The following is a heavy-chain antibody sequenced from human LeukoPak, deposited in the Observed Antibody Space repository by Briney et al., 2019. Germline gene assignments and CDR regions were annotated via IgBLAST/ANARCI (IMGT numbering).Heavy chain of an antibody. J-gene: IGHJ4*02. CDR2: IYHSGST. V-gene: IGHV4-38-2*02. CDR1: GYSISSGYY. Sequence: SETLSLTCTVSGYSISSGYYWGWIRQPPGKGLEWIGSIYHSGSTYYNPSLKSRVTISVDTSKNQFSLKLSSVTAADTAVYYCARLNWGSGSYYPNYFDYWGQGTLVTVSS. D-gene: IGHD3-10*01. CDR3: ARLNWGSGSYYPNYFDY.